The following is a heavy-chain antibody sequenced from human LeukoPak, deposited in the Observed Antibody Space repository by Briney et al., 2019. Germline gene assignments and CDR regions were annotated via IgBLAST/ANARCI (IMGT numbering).Heavy chain of an antibody. CDR3: ARELAYYDFWSGYPKYYFDY. V-gene: IGHV4-34*01. J-gene: IGHJ4*02. Sequence: TSSETLSLTCAVYGGSFSGYYWSWIRQPPRKGLEWIGEINHSGSTNYNPSLKSRVTISVDTSKNQFSLKLSSVTAADTAVYYCARELAYYDFWSGYPKYYFDYWGQGTLVTVSS. D-gene: IGHD3-3*01. CDR2: INHSGST. CDR1: GGSFSGYY.